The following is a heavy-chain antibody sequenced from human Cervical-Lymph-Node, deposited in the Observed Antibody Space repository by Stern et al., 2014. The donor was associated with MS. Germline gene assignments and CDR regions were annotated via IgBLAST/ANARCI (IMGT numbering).Heavy chain of an antibody. CDR2: INPHSGVT. Sequence: VQLVESGAEVKKPGASVKVSCKASGYTFDGYYIHWVRQASGQGLEWMGWINPHSGVTDYAQKFQGRVTMTRDTSISTAYMDLSSLRFDDTAVYYCAKGVPAYSSSPNFDYWGQGSLVSVSS. J-gene: IGHJ4*02. CDR1: GYTFDGYY. V-gene: IGHV1-2*02. D-gene: IGHD6-6*01. CDR3: AKGVPAYSSSPNFDY.